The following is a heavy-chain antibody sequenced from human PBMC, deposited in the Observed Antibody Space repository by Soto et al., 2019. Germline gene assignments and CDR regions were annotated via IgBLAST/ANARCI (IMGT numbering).Heavy chain of an antibody. J-gene: IGHJ6*03. D-gene: IGHD1-26*01. V-gene: IGHV4-39*01. CDR3: ARLSQSLFPYYYYYMDV. CDR1: GGSISSSSYY. CDR2: IYYSGST. Sequence: QLQLQESGPGLVKPSETLSLTCTVSGGSISSSSYYWGWIRQPPGKELEWIGSIYYSGSTYYNPSLKSRVTISVDTAKNQFSLKLSSVTAADTAVYYCARLSQSLFPYYYYYMDVWGKGTTVTVSS.